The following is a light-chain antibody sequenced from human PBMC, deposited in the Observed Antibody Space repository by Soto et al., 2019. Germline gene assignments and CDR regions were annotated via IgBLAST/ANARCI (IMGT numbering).Light chain of an antibody. CDR3: QKYNSAPWT. CDR2: AAS. J-gene: IGKJ1*01. V-gene: IGKV1-27*01. Sequence: IQMTQSPSSLSASVGDRVTITCRASQDINNYLAWYQQKPGKVPKLLIYAASTLQSGVPSRFSGSGSGTDFTLTISSLQPEDVATYYCQKYNSAPWTFGQGTKVEIK. CDR1: QDINNY.